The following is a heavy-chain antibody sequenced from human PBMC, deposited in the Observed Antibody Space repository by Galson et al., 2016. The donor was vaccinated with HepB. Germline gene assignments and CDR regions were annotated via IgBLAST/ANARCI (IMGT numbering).Heavy chain of an antibody. CDR1: GFTFSSYG. V-gene: IGHV3-23*01. CDR3: AKAGCGNCYSPDS. J-gene: IGHJ4*02. CDR2: ISGDGATT. D-gene: IGHD2-21*02. Sequence: SLRLSCAASGFTFSSYGMTWVRQAPGKRLEWVAGISGDGATTYYAASVRGRFTISRDISKNTLYLHMNSLRVEDAAIYYCAKAGCGNCYSPDSWGPGTLVTVSS.